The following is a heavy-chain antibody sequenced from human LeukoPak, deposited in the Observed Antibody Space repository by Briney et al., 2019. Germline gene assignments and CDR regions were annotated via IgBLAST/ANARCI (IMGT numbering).Heavy chain of an antibody. V-gene: IGHV3-23*01. CDR1: GFTFSRYY. J-gene: IGHJ3*02. D-gene: IGHD3-3*01. CDR2: ISGSGYTT. Sequence: GGSLRLSCAVSGFTFSRYYMSWVRQAPGKGLAWVSSISGSGYTTYYADSVKGRFTISRDNSKNTLYLQMNSLRAEDTAIFYCAKDFPPWSGPNAFDIWGQGTMVTVS. CDR3: AKDFPPWSGPNAFDI.